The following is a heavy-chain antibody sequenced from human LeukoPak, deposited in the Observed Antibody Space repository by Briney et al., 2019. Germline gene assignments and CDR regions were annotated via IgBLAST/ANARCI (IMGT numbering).Heavy chain of an antibody. CDR2: ITGSGDTI. D-gene: IGHD4/OR15-4a*01. CDR3: ARQSSRLTIFDY. CDR1: GFTFSSHA. J-gene: IGHJ4*02. Sequence: PGGSLRLSCAASGFTFSSHAMTWVRQAPGKGLEWVSAITGSGDTIYYADSVKGRFTISTDNSENTLYLQMNSLRGEDTAVYYCARQSSRLTIFDYWGQGTLVTVSS. V-gene: IGHV3-23*01.